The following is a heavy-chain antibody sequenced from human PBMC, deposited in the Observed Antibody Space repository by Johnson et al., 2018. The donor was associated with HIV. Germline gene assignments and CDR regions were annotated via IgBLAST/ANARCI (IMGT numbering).Heavy chain of an antibody. CDR3: AATYYYDSSGSRYPFDI. CDR2: IGTAGDT. V-gene: IGHV3-13*01. Sequence: VQLVESGGGLVQPGGSLRLSCAASGFTFSSYDMHWVRQATGKGLEWVSAIGTAGDTYYADSVKGRFTISRDNSKNTLYLQMNSLRAEDTAVYYCAATYYYDSSGSRYPFDIWGQGTRVTVSS. D-gene: IGHD3-22*01. J-gene: IGHJ3*02. CDR1: GFTFSSYD.